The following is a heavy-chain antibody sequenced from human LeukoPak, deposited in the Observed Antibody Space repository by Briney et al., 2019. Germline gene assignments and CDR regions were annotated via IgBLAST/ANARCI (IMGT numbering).Heavy chain of an antibody. Sequence: GGSLRLSCAAPGFTFSNAWMSWVRQAPGKGLDWVSSINGGGGSTYYADSVKGRFTISRDNSKNTLYLQMNSLRAEDTAVYYCAKIGANVGFWGQGTLVTVSS. CDR3: AKIGANVGF. V-gene: IGHV3-23*01. J-gene: IGHJ4*02. CDR2: INGGGGST. CDR1: GFTFSNAW. D-gene: IGHD4/OR15-4a*01.